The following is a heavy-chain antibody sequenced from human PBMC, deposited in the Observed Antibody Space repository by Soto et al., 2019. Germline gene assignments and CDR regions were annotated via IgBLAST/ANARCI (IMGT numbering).Heavy chain of an antibody. D-gene: IGHD3-9*01. V-gene: IGHV4-30-2*01. Sequence: PSETLSLTCDVSGDTISTGGYTWAWIRQPPGKALEWIGHTYHSGNPYYNPSLKSRVTISVDTSKNQFSLKLSSVTAADTAVYYCARSGLRGDILTGYTFDYWGQGTLVTVPQ. CDR1: GDTISTGGYT. J-gene: IGHJ4*02. CDR2: TYHSGNP. CDR3: ARSGLRGDILTGYTFDY.